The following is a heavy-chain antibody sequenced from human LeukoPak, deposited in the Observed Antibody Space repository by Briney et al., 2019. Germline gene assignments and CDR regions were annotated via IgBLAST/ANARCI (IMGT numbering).Heavy chain of an antibody. CDR3: ARGGGGYSFYYYYYMDV. V-gene: IGHV4-59*01. CDR2: IYYSGTT. J-gene: IGHJ6*03. CDR1: GGSISNYY. Sequence: SETLSLTCTVSGGSISNYYWNWIRQPPGKGLEWIGYIYYSGTTNYNPSLKSRVSMSVDTSKNQFSLKLSSVTAADTAVYYCARGGGGYSFYYYYYMDVWGRGTTVTVSS. D-gene: IGHD5-18*01.